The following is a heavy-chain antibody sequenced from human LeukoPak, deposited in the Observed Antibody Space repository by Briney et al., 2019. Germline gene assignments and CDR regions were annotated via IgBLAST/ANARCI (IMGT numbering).Heavy chain of an antibody. J-gene: IGHJ1*01. V-gene: IGHV4-39*07. D-gene: IGHD3-22*01. Sequence: SETLSLTCTVSGGSISSSRYYWGWIRQPPGKVLGWIGCIYYSGSTYYNPSLKSRVTISVDTSKNQFYVKLSSVTAADTAVYYSARGFYDSSGYYPAEYFQHWGQGTLVTVSS. CDR3: ARGFYDSSGYYPAEYFQH. CDR2: IYYSGST. CDR1: GGSISSSRYY.